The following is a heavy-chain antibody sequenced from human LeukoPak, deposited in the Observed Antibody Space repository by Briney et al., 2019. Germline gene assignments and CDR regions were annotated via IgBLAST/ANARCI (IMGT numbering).Heavy chain of an antibody. CDR2: IIPIFGTA. CDR3: ARARRYYDSSGYPSMEDWFDP. CDR1: GGTFSSYA. V-gene: IGHV1-69*13. Sequence: SVKVSCKASGGTFSSYAISWVRQAPGQGLEWMGGIIPIFGTANYAQKFQGRVTITADESTSTAYMELSSLRSEDTAVYYCARARRYYDSSGYPSMEDWFDPWGQGTLVTVSS. J-gene: IGHJ5*02. D-gene: IGHD3-22*01.